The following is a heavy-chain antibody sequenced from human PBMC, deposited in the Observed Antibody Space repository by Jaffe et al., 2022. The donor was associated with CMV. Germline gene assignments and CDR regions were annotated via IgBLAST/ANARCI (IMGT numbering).Heavy chain of an antibody. J-gene: IGHJ6*02. CDR1: GYTFTSYD. D-gene: IGHD3-22*01. CDR2: MNPNSGNT. CDR3: ASRSPQPYYYDSSGYSEHYYYYYGMDV. Sequence: QVQLVQSGAEVKKPGASVKVSCKASGYTFTSYDINWVRQATGQGLEWMGWMNPNSGNTGYAQKFQGRVTMTRNTSISTAYMELSSLRSEDTAVYYCASRSPQPYYYDSSGYSEHYYYYYGMDVWGQGTTVTVSS. V-gene: IGHV1-8*01.